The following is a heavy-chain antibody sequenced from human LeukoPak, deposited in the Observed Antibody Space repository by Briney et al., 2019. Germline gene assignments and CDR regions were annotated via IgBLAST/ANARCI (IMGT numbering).Heavy chain of an antibody. CDR1: GFTFSSYG. CDR3: AKGRGYSGYDSYYYYGMDV. Sequence: GGSLRLSCAASGFTFSSYGMHWVRQAPGKGLEWVAVISYDGSNKYYADSVKGRFTISRDNSKNTLYLQMNSLRAEDTAVYYCAKGRGYSGYDSYYYYGMDVWSQGTTVTVSS. J-gene: IGHJ6*02. CDR2: ISYDGSNK. D-gene: IGHD5-12*01. V-gene: IGHV3-30*18.